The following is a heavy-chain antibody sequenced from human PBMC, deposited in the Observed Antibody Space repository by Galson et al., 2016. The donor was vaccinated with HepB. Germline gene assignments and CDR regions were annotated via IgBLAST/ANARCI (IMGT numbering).Heavy chain of an antibody. CDR1: GFTFSSYG. V-gene: IGHV3-33*08. J-gene: IGHJ4*02. CDR3: ARGTGHTEYELFVY. CDR2: ISYHGRNK. D-gene: IGHD1-14*01. Sequence: SLRLSCAASGFTFSSYGMHWVRQAPGKGLEWVAVISYHGRNKFYVDSVTGRFTISRDNSKNTLYLQMNSLTADDTAVYFCARGTGHTEYELFVYWGQGTLVTVSS.